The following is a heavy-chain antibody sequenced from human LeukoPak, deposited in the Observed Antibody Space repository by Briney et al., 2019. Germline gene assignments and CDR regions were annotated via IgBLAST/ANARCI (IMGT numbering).Heavy chain of an antibody. CDR1: GFTCDDYG. CDR3: ARAPGVSYYRGQVY. J-gene: IGHJ4*02. V-gene: IGHV3-20*04. D-gene: IGHD1-26*01. Sequence: GGSLRLSCAASGFTCDDYGMSWVRPAPGKGVGWVSGINWNGGSTVYADSVKGRFTLPRHNAKNSLYLKLNSQMSERTALYFFARAPGVSYYRGQVYWGQGTLVTVSS. CDR2: INWNGGST.